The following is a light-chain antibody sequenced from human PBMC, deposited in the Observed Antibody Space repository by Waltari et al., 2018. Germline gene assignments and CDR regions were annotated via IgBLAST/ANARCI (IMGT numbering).Light chain of an antibody. CDR2: DVS. V-gene: IGLV2-14*03. CDR3: SSYTRTTTLWV. J-gene: IGLJ3*02. CDR1: SSDVGAYNR. Sequence: QSALTQPASVSGSPGQSITISCTGTSSDVGAYNRVSWYQQHPGKAPKLIFFDVSKRPSVVCNRFSVSMSGDTASRSISGLQAEDEADYYCSSYTRTTTLWVLGGGTKLTVL.